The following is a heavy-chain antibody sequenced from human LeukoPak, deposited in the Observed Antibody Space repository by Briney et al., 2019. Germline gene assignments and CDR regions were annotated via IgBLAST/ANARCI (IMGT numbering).Heavy chain of an antibody. J-gene: IGHJ4*02. V-gene: IGHV4-38-2*01. D-gene: IGHD5-18*01. CDR2: LYHSDSV. Sequence: SETLSLTCAVSGYSISSGYYWIWIRQPPGKGLEWIGSLYHSDSVYYNPSLESRVTISVDTSKNQFSLKLSSVTAADAAVYYCARNDDSGYSYAIDYWGQGTLVTVSS. CDR3: ARNDDSGYSYAIDY. CDR1: GYSISSGYY.